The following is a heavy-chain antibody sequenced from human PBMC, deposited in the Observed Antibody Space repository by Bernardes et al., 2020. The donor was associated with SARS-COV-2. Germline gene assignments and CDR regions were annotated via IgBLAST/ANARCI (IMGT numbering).Heavy chain of an antibody. V-gene: IGHV3-23*01. CDR2: ISDSGGSS. D-gene: IGHD4-17*01. CDR3: GKATYGDLAQFDY. J-gene: IGHJ4*02. CDR1: GLTFSSYA. Sequence: GGSLRLSCAVTGLTFSSYAMSWVRQTPGKGLEWVSSISDSGGSSYYADSVKGRFTISRDNSKNTLYLQMNSLRAEDTAVYYCGKATYGDLAQFDYWGQGTLVTVSS.